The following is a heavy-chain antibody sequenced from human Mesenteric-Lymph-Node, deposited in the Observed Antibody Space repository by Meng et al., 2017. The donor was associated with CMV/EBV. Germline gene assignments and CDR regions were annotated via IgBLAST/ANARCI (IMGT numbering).Heavy chain of an antibody. Sequence: GGSLRLSCVASGFSFSSYWMHWVRQVPGKGLVWVSRINSDGSTTTYADSVKGRFTISRDNAKNTLYLQMDSLTAEDTAVYYCGRQYDFWGQGTLVTVSS. CDR2: INSDGSTT. V-gene: IGHV3-74*01. J-gene: IGHJ4*02. CDR3: GRQYDF. D-gene: IGHD3-3*01. CDR1: GFSFSSYW.